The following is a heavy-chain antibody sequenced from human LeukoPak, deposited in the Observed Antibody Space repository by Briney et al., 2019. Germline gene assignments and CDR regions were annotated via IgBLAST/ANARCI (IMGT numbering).Heavy chain of an antibody. CDR3: ARDEGSGYLD. CDR2: IIPIFGTA. D-gene: IGHD3-22*01. J-gene: IGHJ4*02. Sequence: PGSSVKVSCKASGGTFSSYAISRVRQAPGEGLEWMGRIIPIFGTANYAQKFQGRVTITTDEATSTAYMELSSLRSEDTAVYYCARDEGSGYLDWGQRTLVTVSS. CDR1: GGTFSSYA. V-gene: IGHV1-69*05.